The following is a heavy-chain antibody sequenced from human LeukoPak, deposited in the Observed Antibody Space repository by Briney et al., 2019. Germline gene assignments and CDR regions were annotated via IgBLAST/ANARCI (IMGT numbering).Heavy chain of an antibody. V-gene: IGHV4-59*01. CDR3: AREYCGGGSCGWFDP. Sequence: TPSETLSLTCTVSGDSISSYYWSWIRQPPGKGLKWIGHTYYSGSTTYNPSLKSRVNISVDRSRNQFSLKLSSVTAADTALYYCAREYCGGGSCGWFDPWGQGTLVTVSS. J-gene: IGHJ5*02. D-gene: IGHD2-15*01. CDR2: TYYSGST. CDR1: GDSISSYY.